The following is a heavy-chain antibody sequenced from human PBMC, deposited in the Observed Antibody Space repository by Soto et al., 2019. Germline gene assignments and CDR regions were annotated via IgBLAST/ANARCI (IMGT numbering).Heavy chain of an antibody. D-gene: IGHD2-2*03. J-gene: IGHJ5*02. V-gene: IGHV3-7*01. Sequence: EVQLVETGGGLVQPGESLRLSCVGSGFPFGSYWMTWVRQAPGKGLEWVANIEQHGGEEKYLDSVRGRFTISRDNAMNSLFLQMNSLRAEDTAVYYCARSRVDVAVAPSFTFRSWFDPWGQGTLVTVAS. CDR3: ARSRVDVAVAPSFTFRSWFDP. CDR1: GFPFGSYW. CDR2: IEQHGGEE.